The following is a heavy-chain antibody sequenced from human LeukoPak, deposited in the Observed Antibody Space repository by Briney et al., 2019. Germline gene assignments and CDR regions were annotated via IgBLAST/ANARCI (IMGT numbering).Heavy chain of an antibody. CDR2: IYSGTI. Sequence: GGSLRLSCTVSGFTVSSNSMSWVRQAPGKGLEWVSFIYSGTIHYSDSVKGRFTISRDNSKNTLYLQMNSLRAEDTAVYYCADSKTRTAFDYWGQGTLVTVSS. D-gene: IGHD1-14*01. CDR3: ADSKTRTAFDY. J-gene: IGHJ4*02. V-gene: IGHV3-53*01. CDR1: GFTVSSNS.